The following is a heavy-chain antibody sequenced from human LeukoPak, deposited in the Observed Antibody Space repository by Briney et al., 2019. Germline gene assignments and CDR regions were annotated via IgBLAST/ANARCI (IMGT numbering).Heavy chain of an antibody. J-gene: IGHJ4*02. D-gene: IGHD3-16*02. CDR3: ARGYDYVWGSYRQLDY. CDR2: INPNSGGT. CDR1: GYTFTGYY. Sequence: ASVTVSCKASGYTFTGYYMHWVRQAPGQGLEWMGWINPNSGGTNYAQKFQGRVTMTRDTSISTAYMELSRLRSDDTAVYYCARGYDYVWGSYRQLDYWGQGTLVTVSS. V-gene: IGHV1-2*02.